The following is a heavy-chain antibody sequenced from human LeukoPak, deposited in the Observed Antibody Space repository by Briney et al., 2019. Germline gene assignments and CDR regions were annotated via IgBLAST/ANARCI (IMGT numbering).Heavy chain of an antibody. V-gene: IGHV3-30*18. CDR1: GFSFSSYG. D-gene: IGHD5-12*01. J-gene: IGHJ4*02. Sequence: PGGALRLSCAASGFSFSSYGMHWVRQALGKGLEWVAVISYVGSNKYYADSVKGRFTISRDNSKNTLYLQMNSLRAEDTAVYYCAKDPERGDIVATIFDYWGQGTLVTVSS. CDR3: AKDPERGDIVATIFDY. CDR2: ISYVGSNK.